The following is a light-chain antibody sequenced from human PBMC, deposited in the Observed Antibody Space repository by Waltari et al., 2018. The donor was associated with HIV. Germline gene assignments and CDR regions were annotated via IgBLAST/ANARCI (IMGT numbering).Light chain of an antibody. CDR2: GAS. V-gene: IGKV3-15*01. J-gene: IGKJ1*01. CDR1: QNVFSD. Sequence: ETVMTQSPGTLSVSPGGRATLSCRASQNVFSDLAWYHQKPGQAPRLLLFGASKRATGVPARFSGSGSGTEFTLTITSLQSEDYGLYHCQQYKTWPLMFGQWTRVEIK. CDR3: QQYKTWPLM.